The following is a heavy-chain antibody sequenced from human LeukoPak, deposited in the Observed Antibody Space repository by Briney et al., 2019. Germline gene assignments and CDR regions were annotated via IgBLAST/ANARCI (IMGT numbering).Heavy chain of an antibody. J-gene: IGHJ6*02. V-gene: IGHV1-69*13. CDR2: IIPIFGKA. Sequence: SVKASCKASGGTFSSYAISWVRQAPGQGLEWMGGIIPIFGKANYAQKFQGRVTITADESTSTAYMELSSLRSEDTAVYYCARGKGTIFGPPHNYYYYGMDVWGQGTTVTVSS. D-gene: IGHD3-3*01. CDR3: ARGKGTIFGPPHNYYYYGMDV. CDR1: GGTFSSYA.